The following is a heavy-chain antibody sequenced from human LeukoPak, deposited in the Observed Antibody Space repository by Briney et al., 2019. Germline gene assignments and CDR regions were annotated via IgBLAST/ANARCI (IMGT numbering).Heavy chain of an antibody. CDR1: GFTFSSYS. D-gene: IGHD3-22*01. Sequence: PGGSLRLSCAASGFTFSSYSMNWVRQAPGKGLEWVSSISSSGSYIYYADSVKGRFTISRDNAKNSLYLQMNSLRAEDTAVYYCARDHPVGNYYDSSGYSGDWGQGTLVTVSS. CDR3: ARDHPVGNYYDSSGYSGD. CDR2: ISSSGSYI. V-gene: IGHV3-21*01. J-gene: IGHJ4*02.